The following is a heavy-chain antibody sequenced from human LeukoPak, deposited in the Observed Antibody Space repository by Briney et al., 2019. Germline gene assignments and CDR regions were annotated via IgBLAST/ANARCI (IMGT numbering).Heavy chain of an antibody. CDR2: IYYNGGT. Sequence: PSETLSLTCTVSGASINSGDYFWSWIRQHPGKGLEWIGYIYYNGGTYYNPSLQSRLTISVDASKNQFSLRLNSVTAADTAVYYCARGGSTAVTPDSWGQGTLVSVSS. V-gene: IGHV4-31*03. J-gene: IGHJ4*02. CDR1: GASINSGDYF. D-gene: IGHD4-23*01. CDR3: ARGGSTAVTPDS.